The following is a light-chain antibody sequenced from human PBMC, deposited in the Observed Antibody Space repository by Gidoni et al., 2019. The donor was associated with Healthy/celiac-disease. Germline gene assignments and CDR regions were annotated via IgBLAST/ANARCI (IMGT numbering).Light chain of an antibody. J-gene: IGKJ1*01. Sequence: DTQMTKSPSSLSASVGDRVTITCRASQSISSYLKWYQQKPGKAPKLLIYAASSLQSGVPSRFSGSGSGTDFTLTISSLQPEDFATYYCQRSYSTLWTFGQGTKVEIK. CDR1: QSISSY. CDR3: QRSYSTLWT. CDR2: AAS. V-gene: IGKV1-39*01.